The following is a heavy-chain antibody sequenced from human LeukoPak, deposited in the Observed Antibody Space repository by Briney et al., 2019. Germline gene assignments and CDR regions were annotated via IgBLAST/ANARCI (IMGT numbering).Heavy chain of an antibody. J-gene: IGHJ5*02. V-gene: IGHV3-23*01. Sequence: GGSLRLSCAASGFTFSSYAMSWVRQAPGKGLEWVSAISGSGGSTYYADSVKGRFTISRDNSKNTLYLQMNSLRAEDTAVYYCAKSPVLLWFGELLEGGFDPWGQGTLVTVSS. CDR2: ISGSGGST. D-gene: IGHD3-10*01. CDR3: AKSPVLLWFGELLEGGFDP. CDR1: GFTFSSYA.